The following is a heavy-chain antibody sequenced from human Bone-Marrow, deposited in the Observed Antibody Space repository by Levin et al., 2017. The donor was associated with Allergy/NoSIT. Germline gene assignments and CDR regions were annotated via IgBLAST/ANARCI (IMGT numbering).Heavy chain of an antibody. CDR3: AHRLKSTFDS. CDR1: GFSLDTSGVA. Sequence: QTLSLTCAFSGFSLDTSGVAVAWIRQPPGKVLEWLGVIYGNDDKRYSPTLKNRVTITKDNSKKEVVLTMTNMDPEDTATYYCAHRLKSTFDSWGQGTLVTVSS. J-gene: IGHJ5*01. V-gene: IGHV2-5*01. CDR2: IYGNDDK.